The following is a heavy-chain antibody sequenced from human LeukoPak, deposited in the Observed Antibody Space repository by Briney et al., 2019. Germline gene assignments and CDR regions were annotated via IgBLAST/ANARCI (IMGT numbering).Heavy chain of an antibody. D-gene: IGHD2-2*01. CDR3: ARDRSSTSPDAFDI. CDR2: IWYDGSNK. CDR1: GFTFSSYG. Sequence: PGGSLRLSCAASGFTFSSYGMHWVRQAPGKGLEWVAVIWYDGSNKYYADSVKGRFTISRDNSKNTLYLQMNSLRAEDTAVYYCARDRSSTSPDAFDIWGQGTTVTVSS. J-gene: IGHJ3*02. V-gene: IGHV3-33*01.